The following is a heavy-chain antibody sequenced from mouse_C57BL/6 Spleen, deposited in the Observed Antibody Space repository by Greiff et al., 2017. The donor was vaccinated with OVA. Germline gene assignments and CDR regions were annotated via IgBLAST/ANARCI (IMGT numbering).Heavy chain of an antibody. CDR1: GYTFTDYE. Sequence: SGAELVRPGASVTLSCKASGYTFTDYEMHWVKQTPVHGLEWIGAIDPETGGTAYNQKFKGKAILTADKSSSTAYMELRSLTSEDSAVYYCTGGNSFAYWGQGTLVTVSA. D-gene: IGHD1-1*02. V-gene: IGHV1-15*01. CDR2: IDPETGGT. J-gene: IGHJ3*01. CDR3: TGGNSFAY.